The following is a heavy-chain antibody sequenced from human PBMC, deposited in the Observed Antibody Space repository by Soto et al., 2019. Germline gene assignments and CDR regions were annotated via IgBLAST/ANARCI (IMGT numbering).Heavy chain of an antibody. D-gene: IGHD1-7*01. V-gene: IGHV6-1*01. CDR1: VDSVSSNSAA. J-gene: IGHJ6*02. CDR3: ARELSGWNYPLGMDV. Sequence: PGQALSLTCANSVDSVSSNSAAWNWIRQSPSRGLEWLGRTYYRSKWYNDYAVSVKSRITINPDTSKNQFSLQLNSVTPEDTAVYYCARELSGWNYPLGMDVWGQATTVTVSS. CDR2: TYYRSKWYN.